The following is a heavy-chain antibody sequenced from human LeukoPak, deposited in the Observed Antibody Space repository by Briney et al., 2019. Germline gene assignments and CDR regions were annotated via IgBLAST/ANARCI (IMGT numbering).Heavy chain of an antibody. CDR1: GGSISSYY. CDR3: ARRNYDSSGYYYGLAFDI. Sequence: SETLSLTCTVSGGSISSYYWSWIRQPPEKGLEWIGYIYYSGSTNYNPSLKSRVTISVDTSKNQFSLKLSSVTAADTAVYYCARRNYDSSGYYYGLAFDIWGQGTMVTVSS. CDR2: IYYSGST. J-gene: IGHJ3*02. V-gene: IGHV4-59*08. D-gene: IGHD3-22*01.